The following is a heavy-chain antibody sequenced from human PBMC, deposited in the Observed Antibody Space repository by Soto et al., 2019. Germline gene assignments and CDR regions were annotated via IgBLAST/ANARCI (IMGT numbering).Heavy chain of an antibody. CDR3: ARLVYDTRLNYMYFDF. Sequence: SETLSLTCAVSGVSISSGNWWTWVRQTPQRGLEYIGEIFHDGTANYYPSFERRVAISVDTSKNQFSLKLTSVTAADTAIYFCARLVYDTRLNYMYFDFWGQGAPVTVSS. CDR2: IFHDGTA. J-gene: IGHJ4*02. V-gene: IGHV4-4*02. D-gene: IGHD2-8*01. CDR1: GVSISSGNW.